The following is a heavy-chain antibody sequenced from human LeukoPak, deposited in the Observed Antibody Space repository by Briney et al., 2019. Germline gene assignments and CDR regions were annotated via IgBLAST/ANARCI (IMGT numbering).Heavy chain of an antibody. J-gene: IGHJ4*02. CDR2: INPNSGGT. Sequence: ASVKVSCKAFGYTFTGHYMHWVRQAPGQGLEWMGRINPNSGGTNYAQKFQGRVTMTRDTSISTAYMELSRLRSDDTAVYYCARGKVLRFLEWSKYYFDYWGQGTLVTVSS. CDR1: GYTFTGHY. CDR3: ARGKVLRFLEWSKYYFDY. D-gene: IGHD3-3*01. V-gene: IGHV1-2*06.